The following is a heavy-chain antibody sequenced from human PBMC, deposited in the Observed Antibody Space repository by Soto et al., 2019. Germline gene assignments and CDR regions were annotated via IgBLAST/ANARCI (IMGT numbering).Heavy chain of an antibody. CDR3: ARSIDP. Sequence: QVQLQESGPGLVKPSQTLSLTCTVSGGSISSGGYYWSWIRQHPGKGLEWIGYIYYSASTYYHPALTSRVTISVDTSNNQYSPKLSSVTAAYTAVYYCARSIDPWGQGTLVTVSS. V-gene: IGHV4-31*03. CDR2: IYYSAST. J-gene: IGHJ5*02. CDR1: GGSISSGGYY.